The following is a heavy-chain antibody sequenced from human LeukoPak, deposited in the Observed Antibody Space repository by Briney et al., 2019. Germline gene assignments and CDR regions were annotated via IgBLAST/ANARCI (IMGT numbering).Heavy chain of an antibody. CDR2: IWHDGSNK. D-gene: IGHD2-2*01. CDR1: GFNFRTYG. J-gene: IGHJ6*03. V-gene: IGHV3-33*03. Sequence: GGSLRLSCAASGFNFRTYGMHWVRQAPGKGLEWLAIIWHDGSNKYYGDSVKGRFTISRDNSKNTLYLEMNSLRAEDTAVYYCAKAGGYCSSTSCYEYYYYYMDVWGKGTTVTVSS. CDR3: AKAGGYCSSTSCYEYYYYYMDV.